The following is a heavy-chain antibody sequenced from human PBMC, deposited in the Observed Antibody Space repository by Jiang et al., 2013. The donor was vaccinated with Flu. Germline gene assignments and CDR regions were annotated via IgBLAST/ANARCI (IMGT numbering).Heavy chain of an antibody. CDR2: INQEGNEN. V-gene: IGHV3-7*03. D-gene: IGHD3-10*01. J-gene: IGHJ4*02. CDR1: GFTFRSHW. Sequence: VQLVESGGGLVQPGGSLRLSCVASGFTFRSHWMTWVRQAPGKGLEWVANINQEGNENYYVDSVRGRFTISRDDAKNTLYLQMNSLRAEDTAVYYCARENRITSVRGYIAYWGQGTLVTVSS. CDR3: ARENRITSVRGYIAY.